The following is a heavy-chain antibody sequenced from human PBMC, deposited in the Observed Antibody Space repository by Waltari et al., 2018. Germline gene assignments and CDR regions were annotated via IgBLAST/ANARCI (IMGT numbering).Heavy chain of an antibody. Sequence: QVQLVQSGAEVKKPGSSVKVSYKASGGTFSSYAISWVRQAPGQGLEWMGGIIPIFGTANYAQKFQGRVTITADESTSTAYMELSSLRSEDTAVYYCARVFVGFYYDSSGLGAFDIWGQGTMVTVSS. D-gene: IGHD3-22*01. CDR2: IIPIFGTA. J-gene: IGHJ3*02. CDR1: GGTFSSYA. CDR3: ARVFVGFYYDSSGLGAFDI. V-gene: IGHV1-69*12.